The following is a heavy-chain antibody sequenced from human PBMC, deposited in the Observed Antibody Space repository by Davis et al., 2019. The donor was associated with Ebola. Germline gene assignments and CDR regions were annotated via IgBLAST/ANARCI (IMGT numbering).Heavy chain of an antibody. V-gene: IGHV1-58*01. CDR2: IVVGTGNT. CDR1: GFTFTSSA. J-gene: IGHJ4*02. Sequence: AASVKVSCKASGFTFTSSAVQWVRQARGQRLEWIGWIVVGTGNTDYAQKFQERVTITRDMSTSTAYMELSRLRSDDTAVYYCATGVAVAGTVGFNWGQGTLVTVSS. CDR3: ATGVAVAGTVGFN. D-gene: IGHD6-19*01.